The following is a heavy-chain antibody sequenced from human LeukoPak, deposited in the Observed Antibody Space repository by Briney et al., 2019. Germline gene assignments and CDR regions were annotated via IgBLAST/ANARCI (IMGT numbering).Heavy chain of an antibody. D-gene: IGHD2/OR15-2a*01. J-gene: IGHJ5*02. CDR3: AKRGNAISFFDP. V-gene: IGHV3-23*01. Sequence: GGSLRLSCAASGFTFSNYGMYWVRQAPGKGLEWVSGLSGSGDITYYTDSVKGRFTISRDNSKNTLYLEMNNLRAEDTALYYRAKRGNAISFFDPWGQGTLVTVSS. CDR1: GFTFSNYG. CDR2: LSGSGDIT.